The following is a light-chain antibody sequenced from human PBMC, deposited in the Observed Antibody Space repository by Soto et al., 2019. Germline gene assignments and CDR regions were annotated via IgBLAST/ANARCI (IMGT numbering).Light chain of an antibody. CDR1: SSNIGSNP. J-gene: IGLJ2*01. CDR3: AAWDSSLNAHLL. Sequence: QSVLTQPPSASGTPGQRVTISCSGSSSNIGSNPVNWYQQLPGTAPKLLIYSNNQRPSGVPDRFSGSKSGTSASLAISALQSEYEADYYCAAWDSSLNAHLLFGGGTKLTVL. V-gene: IGLV1-44*01. CDR2: SNN.